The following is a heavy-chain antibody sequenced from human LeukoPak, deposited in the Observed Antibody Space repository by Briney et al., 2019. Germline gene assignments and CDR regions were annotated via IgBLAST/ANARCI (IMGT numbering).Heavy chain of an antibody. D-gene: IGHD5-24*01. CDR2: ISGNGRND. V-gene: IGHV3-23*01. CDR3: AKGWAGNYMEGVDY. Sequence: QPGGSLRLSCATSGFTFSTYAMIWVRQAPGKGLEWVSVISGNGRNDYDADSVKGLFTISRDTSKTTLHLQMGILSADTTAIYYCAKGWAGNYMEGVDYWGQGTLVTVSS. J-gene: IGHJ4*02. CDR1: GFTFSTYA.